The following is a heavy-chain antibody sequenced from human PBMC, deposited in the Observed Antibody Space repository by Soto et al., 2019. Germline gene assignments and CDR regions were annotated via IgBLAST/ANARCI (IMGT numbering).Heavy chain of an antibody. CDR2: SSYNGGI. CDR3: ARHRIEVVWRGFDF. V-gene: IGHV4-39*01. CDR1: TDSSSFTNSY. Sequence: PSETLSLTCTVSTDSSSFTNSYWGWIRQPPGKGLQWIGSSSYNGGIFYNPSLKGRVVISFDTSKKQSSLQVTSVTAADTAVYFCARHRIEVVWRGFDFWGQGSPVTVSS. J-gene: IGHJ4*02. D-gene: IGHD3-10*01.